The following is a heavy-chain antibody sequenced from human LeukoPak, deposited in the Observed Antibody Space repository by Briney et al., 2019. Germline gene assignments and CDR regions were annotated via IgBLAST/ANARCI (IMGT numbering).Heavy chain of an antibody. Sequence: SETLSLTCTVSGGSISTYYWTWIRQPPGKGLEWIGYIYSSGNTNYNPSLSSRVTISLDTSKNQFSLMLSSLTAADTAVYYCARRYTASPGERFDYWGQGILVTVSS. D-gene: IGHD2-2*02. CDR2: IYSSGNT. CDR3: ARRYTASPGERFDY. CDR1: GGSISTYY. J-gene: IGHJ4*02. V-gene: IGHV4-59*08.